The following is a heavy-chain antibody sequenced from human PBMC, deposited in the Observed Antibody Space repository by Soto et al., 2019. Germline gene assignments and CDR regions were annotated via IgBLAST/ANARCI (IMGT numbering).Heavy chain of an antibody. CDR1: GGAVSSGTYS. CDR2: IYFTGST. J-gene: IGHJ5*02. D-gene: IGHD6-6*01. CDR3: TRSRPRPRSSHP. V-gene: IGHV4-61*01. Sequence: PSETLSLTCTVSGGAVSSGTYSWSWIWQPPGKGLEWIGHIYFTGSTNYTPSLKSRVTMSLDTSRNQFSLMQRSVPAADTAVYYCTRSRPRPRSSHPWGPGTLVTVSS.